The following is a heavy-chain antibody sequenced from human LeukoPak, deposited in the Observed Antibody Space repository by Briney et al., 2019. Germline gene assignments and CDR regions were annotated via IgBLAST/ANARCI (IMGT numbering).Heavy chain of an antibody. D-gene: IGHD5-12*01. CDR1: GYTFTSYD. CDR2: MNPNSGNT. CDR3: ARAAGGVATIPAYYYYMDV. V-gene: IGHV1-8*01. J-gene: IGHJ6*03. Sequence: ASVKVSCKASGYTFTSYDINWVRQATGQGLEWMGWMNPNSGNTGYVQKFQGRVTMPRNTSISTAYMELSSLRSEDTAVYYCARAAGGVATIPAYYYYMDVWGKGTTVTVSS.